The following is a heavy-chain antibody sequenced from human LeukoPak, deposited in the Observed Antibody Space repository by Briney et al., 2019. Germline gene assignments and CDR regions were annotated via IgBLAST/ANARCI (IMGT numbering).Heavy chain of an antibody. CDR2: ISGSGGST. CDR3: EKDHSGPWDYFDY. J-gene: IGHJ4*02. V-gene: IGHV3-23*01. D-gene: IGHD1-26*01. Sequence: GGSLRLSCAASGFTFSSYAMSWVRQAPGKGLEWVSTISGSGGSTDYADSVKGRFTISRDNSKNALYLQMNSLRAEDTAEYYCEKDHSGPWDYFDYWGQGTLVTVSS. CDR1: GFTFSSYA.